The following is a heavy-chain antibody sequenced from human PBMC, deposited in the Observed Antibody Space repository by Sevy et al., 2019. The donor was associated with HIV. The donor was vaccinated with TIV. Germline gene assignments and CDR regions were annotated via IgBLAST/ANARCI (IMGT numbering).Heavy chain of an antibody. V-gene: IGHV4-59*01. J-gene: IGHJ4*02. CDR3: VRDRYSFGY. CDR2: IYYTGST. D-gene: IGHD3-3*01. CDR1: GASISSYY. Sequence: SETLSLTCTVSGASISSYYWSWIRQPPGKGLEWIGYIYYTGSTNYNPSLKSRVTISVDTSRNQLSLKLSSVTAADTAVYYCVRDRYSFGYWGRGALVTVSS.